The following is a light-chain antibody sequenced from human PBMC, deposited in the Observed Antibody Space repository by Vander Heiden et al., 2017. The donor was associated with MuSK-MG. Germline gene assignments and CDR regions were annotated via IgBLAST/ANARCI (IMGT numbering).Light chain of an antibody. CDR3: QQRSNWPPR. J-gene: IGKJ3*01. CDR2: DAS. V-gene: IGKV3-11*01. Sequence: IALTPSPAILSLSPGGSATLSCRARQSVSSYLAWYQQKPGQAPRLLIYDASNRATGIPDRFSGSGSGTDFTLTISSLEPEDFAVYYCQQRSNWPPRFGPGTKVEIK. CDR1: QSVSSY.